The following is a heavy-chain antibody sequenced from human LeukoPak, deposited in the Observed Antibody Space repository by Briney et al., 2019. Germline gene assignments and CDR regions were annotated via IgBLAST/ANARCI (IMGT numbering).Heavy chain of an antibody. CDR2: IYYSGST. J-gene: IGHJ4*02. V-gene: IGHV4-59*01. Sequence: KPSETLSLTCTVSGGSISSYYWSWIRQPPGKGLEWIGYIYYSGSTNYNPSLKSRVTISVDTSKNQFSLKLSSVTAADTAVYYCARGPLLAARPYYFDYWGQGTLVTVSS. D-gene: IGHD6-6*01. CDR3: ARGPLLAARPYYFDY. CDR1: GGSISSYY.